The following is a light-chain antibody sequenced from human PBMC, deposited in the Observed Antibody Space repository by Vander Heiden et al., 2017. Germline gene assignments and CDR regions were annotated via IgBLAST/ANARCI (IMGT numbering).Light chain of an antibody. CDR2: KDS. CDR1: ELPKQY. V-gene: IGLV3-25*03. Sequence: SYELTQPTSVSVSPGQTATITCAGDELPKQYAYWYQQKPGQAPVLVIYKDSERPSGIPERFSGSSSGTTVTLTISGVQAEDEADYYCQSADSSGTYVFGTGTKVTVL. J-gene: IGLJ1*01. CDR3: QSADSSGTYV.